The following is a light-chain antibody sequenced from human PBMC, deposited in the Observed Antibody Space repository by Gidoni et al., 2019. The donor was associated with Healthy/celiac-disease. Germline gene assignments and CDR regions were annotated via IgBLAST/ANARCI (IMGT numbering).Light chain of an antibody. V-gene: IGKV3-11*01. CDR1: QSVSSY. Sequence: EIVLTQSQATLSLSPGERATTSCRASQSVSSYLAWYTQKPGQAPRRLIYDASNWATGIPARFSGSGSGTDFTLTISSLEPEDFAVYYCQQRSNWPLTFXGXTQVEIK. CDR2: DAS. J-gene: IGKJ4*01. CDR3: QQRSNWPLT.